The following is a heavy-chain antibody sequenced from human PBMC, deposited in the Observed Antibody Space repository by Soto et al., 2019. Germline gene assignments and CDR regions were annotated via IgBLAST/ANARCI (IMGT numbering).Heavy chain of an antibody. Sequence: EVQLVESGGGLVQPGGSLRLSCAASGFTFSAHYMDWVRQAPGKGLEWVGRIKNKANSYTTEYAASVEGRFTISREDSQNSLYPQMNSLETEDTAVYYCARVSLVGPSGGRYFDYWGQGSQVAVSS. D-gene: IGHD1-26*01. V-gene: IGHV3-72*01. J-gene: IGHJ4*02. CDR1: GFTFSAHY. CDR3: ARVSLVGPSGGRYFDY. CDR2: IKNKANSYTT.